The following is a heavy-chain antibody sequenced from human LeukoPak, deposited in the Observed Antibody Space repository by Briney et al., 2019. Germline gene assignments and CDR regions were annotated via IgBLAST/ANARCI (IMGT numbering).Heavy chain of an antibody. V-gene: IGHV4-59*01. CDR1: GGSISSYY. CDR3: AVRGDGYNYFDY. CDR2: IYYSGST. Sequence: NPSETLSLTCTVSGGSISSYYWSWIRQPPGKGLEWLGYIYYSGSTNYNPSLKSRVTISVDTSKNQFSLKLSSVTAADTAVYYCAVRGDGYNYFDYWGQGTLVTVSS. D-gene: IGHD5-24*01. J-gene: IGHJ4*02.